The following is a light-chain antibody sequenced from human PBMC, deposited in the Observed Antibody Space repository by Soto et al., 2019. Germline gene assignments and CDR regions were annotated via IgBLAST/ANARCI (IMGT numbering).Light chain of an antibody. CDR3: MQVTHCPRT. J-gene: IGKJ1*01. V-gene: IGKV2-24*01. Sequence: DIVMTQTPLSSPVTLGQPASISCRSSQFLVHSDGDTYLNWLQQRPGQPPRVLIYKVSNRLSGVPDRFSGSGAGTDFTLKISRVEAEDFGVYSCMQVTHCPRTFGQETKLEI. CDR2: KVS. CDR1: QFLVHSDGDTY.